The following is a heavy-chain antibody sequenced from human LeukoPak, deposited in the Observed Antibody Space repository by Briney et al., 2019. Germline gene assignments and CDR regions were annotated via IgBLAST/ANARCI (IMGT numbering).Heavy chain of an antibody. CDR2: IYHSGST. V-gene: IGHV4-30-2*01. Sequence: SETLSLTCAVSGGSISSGGYSWSWIRQPPGKGLEWIGYIYHSGSTYYNPSLKSRVTISVDRSKNQFSLKLSSVTAADTAVYYCARGAGRDGMTFDIWGQGTMVTVSS. CDR3: ARGAGRDGMTFDI. CDR1: GGSISSGGYS. J-gene: IGHJ3*02. D-gene: IGHD1-26*01.